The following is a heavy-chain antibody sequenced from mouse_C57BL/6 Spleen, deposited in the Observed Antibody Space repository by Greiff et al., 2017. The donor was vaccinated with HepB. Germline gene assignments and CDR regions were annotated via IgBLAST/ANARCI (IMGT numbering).Heavy chain of an antibody. V-gene: IGHV1-50*01. J-gene: IGHJ3*01. CDR3: AREEGLRSYAY. Sequence: QVQLQQPGAELVKPGASVKLSCKASGYTFTSYWMQWVKQRPGQGLEWIGEIDPSDGYTNYNQKFKGKATLTVDTSSSTAYMQLSSLTSEYSAVYYCAREEGLRSYAYWGQATLVTVSA. D-gene: IGHD1-1*01. CDR2: IDPSDGYT. CDR1: GYTFTSYW.